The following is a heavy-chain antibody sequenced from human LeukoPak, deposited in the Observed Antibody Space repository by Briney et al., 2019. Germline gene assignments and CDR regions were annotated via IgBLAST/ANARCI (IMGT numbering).Heavy chain of an antibody. V-gene: IGHV4-31*03. CDR3: ARGGDPYYFDY. CDR2: IYYSGSA. Sequence: SETLSLTCTVSGGSISSGGYYWSWIRQHPGKGLEWIGYIYYSGSAYYNPSLKSRVTISVDTSKNQFSLKLSSVTAADTAVYYCARGGDPYYFDYWGQGTLVTVSS. D-gene: IGHD2-21*02. CDR1: GGSISSGGYY. J-gene: IGHJ4*02.